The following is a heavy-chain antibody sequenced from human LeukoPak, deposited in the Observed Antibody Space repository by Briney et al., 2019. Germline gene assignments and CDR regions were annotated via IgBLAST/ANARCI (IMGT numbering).Heavy chain of an antibody. D-gene: IGHD6-13*01. CDR2: ISSSSSYI. J-gene: IGHJ6*02. V-gene: IGHV3-21*01. Sequence: AGGSLRLSCAASGFTFSSYSMNWVRQAPGKGLEWVSSISSSSSYIYYADSVEGRFTISRDNAKNSLYLQMNSLRAEDTAVYYCARDRGQQLVRGYYYYGMDVWGQGTTVTVSS. CDR3: ARDRGQQLVRGYYYYGMDV. CDR1: GFTFSSYS.